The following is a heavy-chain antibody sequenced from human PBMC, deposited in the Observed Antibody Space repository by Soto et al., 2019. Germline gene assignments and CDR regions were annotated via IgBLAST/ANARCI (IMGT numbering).Heavy chain of an antibody. J-gene: IGHJ4*02. CDR3: ARGGVDY. CDR1: GGSISSSNW. V-gene: IGHV4-4*02. Sequence: SETLSLTCAVSGGSISSSNWWSWVRQPPGKGLEWIGEIYHSGSTNYNPSLKSRVTISLDTPKNQFSLKLNSVTAADTAAYYCARGGVDYWGQGTLVTVSS. CDR2: IYHSGST.